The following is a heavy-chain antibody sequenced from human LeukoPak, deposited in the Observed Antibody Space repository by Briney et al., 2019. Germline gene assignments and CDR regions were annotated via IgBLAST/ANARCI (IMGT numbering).Heavy chain of an antibody. Sequence: GGSLRLSCAASGFTFSSYGMHWVRQAPGKGLEWVAVIWYDGSNKYFADSVKGRFTISRDNSKNTLYLQMNSLRAEDTAVYYCAKVSSVADSCFDYWGQGTLVTVSS. V-gene: IGHV3-33*06. CDR1: GFTFSSYG. CDR2: IWYDGSNK. D-gene: IGHD6-19*01. CDR3: AKVSSVADSCFDY. J-gene: IGHJ4*02.